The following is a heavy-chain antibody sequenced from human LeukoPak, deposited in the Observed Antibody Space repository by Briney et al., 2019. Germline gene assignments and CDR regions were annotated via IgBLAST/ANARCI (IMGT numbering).Heavy chain of an antibody. CDR3: ARAYSGYRAPDAFDI. V-gene: IGHV1-69*01. D-gene: IGHD5-12*01. J-gene: IGHJ3*02. CDR2: IIPIFGTA. CDR1: GFTFSSYS. Sequence: GGSLRLSCAASGFTFSSYSMNWVRQAPGQGLEWMGGIIPIFGTANYAQKFQGRVTITADESTSTAYMELSSLRSEDTAVYYCARAYSGYRAPDAFDIWGQGTMVTVSS.